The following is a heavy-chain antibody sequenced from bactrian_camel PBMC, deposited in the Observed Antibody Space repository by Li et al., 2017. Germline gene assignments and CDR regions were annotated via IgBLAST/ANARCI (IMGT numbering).Heavy chain of an antibody. J-gene: IGHJ4*01. CDR2: ISGDGTT. CDR1: GYTYSSNC. D-gene: IGHD6*01. V-gene: IGHV3S57*01. Sequence: QVQLVESGGGSVQAGGSLRLSCAASGYTYSSNCMGWYRQAPGNECELVSSISGDGTTYYAESVRGRFTISKDITKNMVSLQMDSLKPEDTAVYYCAQDRGAWSYGGGCDWSQGTQVTVS. CDR3: AQDRGAWSYGGGCD.